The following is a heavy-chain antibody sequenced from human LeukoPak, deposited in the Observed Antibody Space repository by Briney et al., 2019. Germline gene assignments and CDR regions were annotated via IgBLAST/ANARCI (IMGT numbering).Heavy chain of an antibody. V-gene: IGHV3-23*01. CDR2: ISGSGGST. Sequence: GGSLRLSCAGSGFTFSSYAMSWVRQAPGKGLEWVSAISGSGGSTYYADSVKGRFTISRDNSKNTLYLQMNSLRAEDTAVYYCAKGTRWELRCYFDYWGQGTLVTVSS. J-gene: IGHJ4*02. CDR3: AKGTRWELRCYFDY. D-gene: IGHD1-26*01. CDR1: GFTFSSYA.